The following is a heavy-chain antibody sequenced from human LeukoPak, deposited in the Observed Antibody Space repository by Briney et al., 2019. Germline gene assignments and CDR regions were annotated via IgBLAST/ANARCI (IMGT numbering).Heavy chain of an antibody. V-gene: IGHV1-8*03. CDR1: GYTFTSYD. CDR3: ARETYVCGGGRWFLSY. J-gene: IGHJ4*02. D-gene: IGHD3/OR15-3a*01. CDR2: MNPNSGNT. Sequence: ASVKVSCKASGYTFTSYDINFVRQATGQGLEWMGWMNPNSGNTGYAQRFQGRVTITRNTSISTAYVDLSSLRSEDTAVYYCARETYVCGGGRWFLSYWGQGTLVTVSS.